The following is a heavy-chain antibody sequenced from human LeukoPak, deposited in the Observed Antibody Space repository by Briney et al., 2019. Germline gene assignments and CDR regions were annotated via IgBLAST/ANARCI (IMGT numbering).Heavy chain of an antibody. CDR1: GGSISSSSYY. CDR2: IYYSGST. D-gene: IGHD3-3*01. CDR3: ASHPGWLLSNYFDY. J-gene: IGHJ4*02. Sequence: KPSETLSLTCTVSGGSISSSSYYWGWIRQPPGKGLEWIGSIYYSGSTYYNPSLKSRVTISVDTSKNQFSLKLSSVTAADTAVYYCASHPGWLLSNYFDYWGQGTLVTVSS. V-gene: IGHV4-39*07.